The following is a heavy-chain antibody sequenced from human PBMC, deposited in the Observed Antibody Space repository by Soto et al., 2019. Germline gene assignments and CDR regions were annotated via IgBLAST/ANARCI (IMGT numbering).Heavy chain of an antibody. CDR1: GFTLSSHD. J-gene: IGHJ6*02. Sequence: QTGGSLRLSCAASGFTLSSHDIHWVRQAAGKGLEWVSGIDTDGGSYYADSVKGRFTISRENAKNSLYLQMNTLRVGDTAVYYCSRGVLPGSMDVWGQGTTVTVSS. V-gene: IGHV3-13*01. CDR2: IDTDGGS. CDR3: SRGVLPGSMDV. D-gene: IGHD1-26*01.